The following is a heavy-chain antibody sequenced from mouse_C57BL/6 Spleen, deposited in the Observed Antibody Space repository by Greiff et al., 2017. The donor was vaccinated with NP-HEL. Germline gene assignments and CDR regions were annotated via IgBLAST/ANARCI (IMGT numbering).Heavy chain of an antibody. CDR3: ASIYYGYDGGDY. CDR1: GYTFTSYW. Sequence: VQLQQPGAELVKPGASVKLSCKASGYTFTSYWMHWVKQRPGQGLEWIGMIHPNSGSTNYNEKFKSKATLTVDKSSSTAYMQLSSLTSEDSAVYYCASIYYGYDGGDYWGQGTTLTVSS. J-gene: IGHJ2*01. CDR2: IHPNSGST. V-gene: IGHV1-64*01. D-gene: IGHD2-2*01.